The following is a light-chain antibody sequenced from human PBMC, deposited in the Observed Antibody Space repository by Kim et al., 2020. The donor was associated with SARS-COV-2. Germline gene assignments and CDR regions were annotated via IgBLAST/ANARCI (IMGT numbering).Light chain of an antibody. CDR1: SSDVGGYNY. J-gene: IGLJ1*01. CDR3: SLYISSSTYYV. Sequence: QSALTQPASVSGSPGQSITISCTGTSSDVGGYNYVSWYQQHPGKAPKVIIYDVSNRPSGVSNRFSGSKSGNTASLTISGLQAEDEADYYCSLYISSSTYYVFGTGTKVTVL. V-gene: IGLV2-14*03. CDR2: DVS.